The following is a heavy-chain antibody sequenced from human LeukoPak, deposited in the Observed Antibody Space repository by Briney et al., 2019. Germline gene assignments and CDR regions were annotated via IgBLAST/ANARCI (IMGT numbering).Heavy chain of an antibody. D-gene: IGHD3-3*01. V-gene: IGHV7-4-1*02. CDR2: INTNTGNP. Sequence: ASVKVSCKASGYTFTSYAMNWVRQAPGQGLEWMGWINTNTGNPTYAQGFTGRFVFSLDTSVSTAYLQISSLKAEDTAVYYCARARYDFWSGYYANDNWFDPWGQGTLVTVSS. CDR3: ARARYDFWSGYYANDNWFDP. CDR1: GYTFTSYA. J-gene: IGHJ5*02.